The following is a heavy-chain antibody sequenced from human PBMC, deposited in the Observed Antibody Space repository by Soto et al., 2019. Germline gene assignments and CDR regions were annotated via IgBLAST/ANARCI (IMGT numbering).Heavy chain of an antibody. CDR3: ARRILVARKNWLDT. J-gene: IGHJ5*02. Sequence: SETLSLTCAVYGGSLSTYYWTWIRQPPGKGLEWIGEIDQTGSTNYSPSLKSRLTISIDTSKNQFSLELSSVTAADTAVYYCARRILVARKNWLDTSGKGTGVTV. CDR2: IDQTGST. V-gene: IGHV4-34*01. D-gene: IGHD2-15*01. CDR1: GGSLSTYY.